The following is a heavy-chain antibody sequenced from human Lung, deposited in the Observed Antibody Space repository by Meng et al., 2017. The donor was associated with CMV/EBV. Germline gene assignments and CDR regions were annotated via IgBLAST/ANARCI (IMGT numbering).Heavy chain of an antibody. CDR3: ARDFSLYRTSGVQ. V-gene: IGHV3-11*05. J-gene: IGHJ4*02. D-gene: IGHD2-8*01. CDR2: ISPTTGYT. Sequence: VQLVELGGGLVKPGGSLRLSCTGSGFTFSDYYMSWIRQAPGKGLEWVSYISPTTGYTEYADSVKGRFTISRDNAKNSLFLQMNSLRSEDTAVYYCARDFSLYRTSGVQWGQGTLVTVSS. CDR1: GFTFSDYY.